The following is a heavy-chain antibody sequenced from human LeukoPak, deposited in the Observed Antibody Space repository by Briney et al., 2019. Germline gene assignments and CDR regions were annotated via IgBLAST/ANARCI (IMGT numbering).Heavy chain of an antibody. CDR2: IRYDGINK. Sequence: GGSLRLSCAASGFTFSSYGMHWVRQAPGKGLEWVAFIRYDGINKYYADSVKGRFTISRDNSKNTLYLQMSSLRAEDTAVYYCAKDRGLYSSSSLAFDYWGQGTLVTVSS. J-gene: IGHJ4*02. D-gene: IGHD6-6*01. V-gene: IGHV3-30*02. CDR3: AKDRGLYSSSSLAFDY. CDR1: GFTFSSYG.